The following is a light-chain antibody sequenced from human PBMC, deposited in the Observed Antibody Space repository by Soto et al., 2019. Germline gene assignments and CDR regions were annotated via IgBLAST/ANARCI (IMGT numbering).Light chain of an antibody. CDR2: EVS. CDR3: SSYTTSSTVV. Sequence: QSVLTQPASVFGSPGQSITISCTGTSSDVGGYNFVSWYQQHPGKAPKLMIYEVSNRPSGVSNRFSGSKSGNTASLTISGLQPEDEDDYYCSSYTTSSTVVFGTGTKVTVL. J-gene: IGLJ1*01. V-gene: IGLV2-14*03. CDR1: SSDVGGYNF.